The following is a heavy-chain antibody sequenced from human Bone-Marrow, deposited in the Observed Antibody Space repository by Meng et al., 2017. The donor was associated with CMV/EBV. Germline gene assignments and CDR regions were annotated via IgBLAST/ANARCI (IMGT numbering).Heavy chain of an antibody. J-gene: IGHJ3*02. D-gene: IGHD3-3*01. CDR3: ARGIITIFGVVHDAFDI. V-gene: IGHV4-59*01. CDR2: IYYSGST. Sequence: SETLSLTCTVPGGSISSYYWSWIRQPPGKGLEWIGYIYYSGSTNYNPSLKSRVTISVDTSKNQFSLKLSSVTAADTAVYYCARGIITIFGVVHDAFDIWGQGTMVTVSS. CDR1: GGSISSYY.